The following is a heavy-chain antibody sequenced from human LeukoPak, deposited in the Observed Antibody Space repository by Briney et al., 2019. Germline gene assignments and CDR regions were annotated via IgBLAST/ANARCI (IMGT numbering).Heavy chain of an antibody. CDR2: ISSGGTKT. D-gene: IGHD2-8*01. CDR1: GFTFSDCA. J-gene: IGHJ4*02. Sequence: GGSLRLSCAASGFTFSDCAMNWVRQAPGKGLAWVSGISSGGTKTYYADSVQGRFAISSDDSRNTLYLHMNSLRAEDTAVDSCAKRVGTNPGPFDYWGQGILVTVSS. V-gene: IGHV3-23*01. CDR3: AKRVGTNPGPFDY.